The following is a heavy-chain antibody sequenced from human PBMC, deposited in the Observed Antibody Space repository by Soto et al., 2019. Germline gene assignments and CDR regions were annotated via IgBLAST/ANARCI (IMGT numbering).Heavy chain of an antibody. CDR1: GFTFSDYY. Sequence: GGSLRLSCAASGFTFSDYYMSWIRQAPGKGLEWVSYISSSGSTIYYADSVKGRFTISRDNTKNSLYLQMNSLRAEDTAVYYCARSRRRDGYKFNYYYYGMDVWGQGTTVTVSS. CDR2: ISSSGSTI. J-gene: IGHJ6*02. V-gene: IGHV3-11*01. D-gene: IGHD5-12*01. CDR3: ARSRRRDGYKFNYYYYGMDV.